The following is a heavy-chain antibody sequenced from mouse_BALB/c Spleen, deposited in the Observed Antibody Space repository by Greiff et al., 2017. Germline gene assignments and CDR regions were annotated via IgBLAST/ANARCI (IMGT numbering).Heavy chain of an antibody. Sequence: DVKLVESGPGLVKPSQSLSLTCTVTGYSITSDYAWNWIRQFPGNKLEWMGYISYSGSTSYNPSLKSRISITRDTSKNQFFLQLNSVTTEDTATYYCARSGSSYAMDYWGQGTSVTVSS. CDR3: ARSGSSYAMDY. D-gene: IGHD1-1*01. J-gene: IGHJ4*01. CDR2: ISYSGST. CDR1: GYSITSDYA. V-gene: IGHV3-2*02.